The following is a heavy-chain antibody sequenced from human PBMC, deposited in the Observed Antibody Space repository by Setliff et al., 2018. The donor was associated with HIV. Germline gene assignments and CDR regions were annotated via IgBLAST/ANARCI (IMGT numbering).Heavy chain of an antibody. CDR2: FDPQDGET. V-gene: IGHV1-24*01. CDR3: ARVRAGALLNAFDI. Sequence: ASVKVSCKVSGFTLSEVSIHWVRQAPGKGLEWMGYFDPQDGETVYAQKFQGRVTMTEDTSSSTSYMELRSLTSDDTAMYYCARVRAGALLNAFDIWGQGTMVTVSS. D-gene: IGHD1-26*01. J-gene: IGHJ3*02. CDR1: GFTLSEVS.